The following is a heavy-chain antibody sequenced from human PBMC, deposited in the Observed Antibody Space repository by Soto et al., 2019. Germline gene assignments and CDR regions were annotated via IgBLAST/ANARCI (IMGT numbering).Heavy chain of an antibody. CDR1: GGTFSSYA. Sequence: SVKVSCKASGGTFSSYAISWVRQAPGQGLEWMGGIIPIFGTANYAQKFQGRVTITADESTSTAYMELSSLRSEDTAVYYCAERSDTLTGYYTNYYGMDVWGQGTTVTVSS. CDR2: IIPIFGTA. J-gene: IGHJ6*02. D-gene: IGHD3-9*01. V-gene: IGHV1-69*13. CDR3: AERSDTLTGYYTNYYGMDV.